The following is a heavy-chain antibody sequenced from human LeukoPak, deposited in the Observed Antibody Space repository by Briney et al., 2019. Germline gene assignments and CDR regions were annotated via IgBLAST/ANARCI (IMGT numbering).Heavy chain of an antibody. CDR1: GGSFSGYY. V-gene: IGHV4-34*01. Sequence: PETLSLTCAVYGGSFSGYYWSWIRQPPGKGLEWIGEINHSGSTNYNPSLKSRVTISVDTSKNHFSVKLTSVTAADTAVYYCARQSGFLSTFYYWGEGTLVTVSS. J-gene: IGHJ4*02. D-gene: IGHD5/OR15-5a*01. CDR2: INHSGST. CDR3: ARQSGFLSTFYY.